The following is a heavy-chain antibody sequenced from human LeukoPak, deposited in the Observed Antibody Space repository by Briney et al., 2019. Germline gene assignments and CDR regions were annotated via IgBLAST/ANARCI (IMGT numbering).Heavy chain of an antibody. V-gene: IGHV2-5*01. J-gene: IGHJ5*02. CDR1: GFSLSTSGGG. CDR2: LCWNDDK. CDR3: VHRRYDSSGVNWFDP. Sequence: SGPTLVNPPQTLTLTGTFSGFSLSTSGGGVGWILQPLGKALAWLALLCWNDDKYYSPSLKSRLTITKDTSKNQVVLTMTNMDPVDTGTYYCVHRRYDSSGVNWFDPWGQGTQVTVSS. D-gene: IGHD3-22*01.